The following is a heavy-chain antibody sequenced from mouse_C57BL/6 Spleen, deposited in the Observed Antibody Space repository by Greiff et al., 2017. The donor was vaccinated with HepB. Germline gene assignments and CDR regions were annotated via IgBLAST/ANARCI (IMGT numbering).Heavy chain of an antibody. CDR3: ARSITTVVATPSFDY. CDR1: GYAFTDYY. CDR2: INPNYGTT. J-gene: IGHJ2*01. Sequence: VQLKESGPELVKPGASVKISCKASGYAFTDYYMNWVKQSPGKSLEWIGVINPNYGTTSYNQKFKGKATLTVDQSSSTAYMQLNSLTSEDSAVYYCARSITTVVATPSFDYWGQGTTLTVSS. D-gene: IGHD1-1*01. V-gene: IGHV1-39*01.